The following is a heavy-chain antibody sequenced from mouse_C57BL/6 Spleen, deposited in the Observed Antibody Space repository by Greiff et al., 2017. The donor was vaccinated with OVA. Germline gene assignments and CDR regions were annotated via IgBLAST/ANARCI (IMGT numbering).Heavy chain of an antibody. Sequence: EVKLVESGGGLVQPGGSLSLSCAASGFTFTDYYMSWVRQPPGKALEWLGFIRNKANGYTTEYSASVKGRFTISRDNSQSILYLQMKALRAEDSATYYCARYQLGQGLVYWGQGTTLTVSS. J-gene: IGHJ2*01. D-gene: IGHD4-1*02. CDR1: GFTFTDYY. CDR2: IRNKANGYTT. V-gene: IGHV7-3*01. CDR3: ARYQLGQGLVY.